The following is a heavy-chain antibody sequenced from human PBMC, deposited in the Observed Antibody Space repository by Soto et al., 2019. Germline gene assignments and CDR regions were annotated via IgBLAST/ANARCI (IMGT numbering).Heavy chain of an antibody. CDR3: ARGLTGATFLVAGAAYAH. Sequence: EVQLVESGGGLVQPGGSLRLSCAASGFTFSSYWMSWVRQAPGKGLEWVANIKQDGSEKYYVDSVKGRFTISRDNAKNSLYLQMNSLRAEDTAVDYCARGLTGATFLVAGAAYAHWCQGTLVTVSS. D-gene: IGHD1-20*01. V-gene: IGHV3-7*01. J-gene: IGHJ4*02. CDR1: GFTFSSYW. CDR2: IKQDGSEK.